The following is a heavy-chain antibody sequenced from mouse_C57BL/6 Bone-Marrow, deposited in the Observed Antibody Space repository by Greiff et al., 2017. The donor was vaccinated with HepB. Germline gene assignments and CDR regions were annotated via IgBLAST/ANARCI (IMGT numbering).Heavy chain of an antibody. Sequence: QVQLQQSGAELARPGASVKMSCKASGYTFTSYTMHWVKQRPGQGLEWIGYINPSSGYTKYNQKFKDKATLTADKTSSTAYMQLSRLTSEDSAVYYCARSTIVTRYFDVWGTGTTVTVSS. CDR1: GYTFTSYT. J-gene: IGHJ1*03. D-gene: IGHD2-5*01. CDR3: ARSTIVTRYFDV. CDR2: INPSSGYT. V-gene: IGHV1-4*01.